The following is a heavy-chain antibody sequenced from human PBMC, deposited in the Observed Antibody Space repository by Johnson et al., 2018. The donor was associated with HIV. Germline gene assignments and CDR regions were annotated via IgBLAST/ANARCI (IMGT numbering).Heavy chain of an antibody. CDR1: GFTVSSNY. D-gene: IGHD3-10*01. V-gene: IGHV3-66*01. CDR2: IYSGGST. CDR3: ARATWGRALLWFREHRDHAFDI. J-gene: IGHJ3*02. Sequence: VQLVESGGGLVQPGGSLRLSCAASGFTVSSNYMSWVRQAPGKGLEWVSVIYSGGSTYYADSVKGRFTISRDNSKNTLYLQMNSLRAEDTAVYYCARATWGRALLWFREHRDHAFDIWGQVTMVTVSS.